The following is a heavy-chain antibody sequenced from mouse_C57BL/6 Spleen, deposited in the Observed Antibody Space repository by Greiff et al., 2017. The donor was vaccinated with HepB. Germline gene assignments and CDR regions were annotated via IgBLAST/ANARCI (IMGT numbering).Heavy chain of an antibody. CDR1: GYTFTSYW. CDR3: ARPSSYEFAY. CDR2: IHPNSGST. V-gene: IGHV1-64*01. J-gene: IGHJ3*01. Sequence: QVQLQQPGAELVKPGASVKLSCKASGYTFTSYWMHWVKQRPGQGLEWIGMIHPNSGSTNYNEKFKSKDTLTVDKSSSTAYMQLSILTSEDSAVYYCARPSSYEFAYWGQGTLVTVSA. D-gene: IGHD1-1*01.